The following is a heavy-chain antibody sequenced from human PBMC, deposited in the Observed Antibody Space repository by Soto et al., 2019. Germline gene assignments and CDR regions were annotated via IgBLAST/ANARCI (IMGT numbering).Heavy chain of an antibody. CDR3: ASQSGDSSSSSVLDAFDI. CDR1: GYTFTGYY. Sequence: ASVKVSCKASGYTFTGYYMHWVRQAPGQGLEWMGWINPNSGGTNYAQKFQGWVTMTRDTSISTAYMELSRLRSDDTAVYYCASQSGDSSSSSVLDAFDIWGQGTMVTVSS. J-gene: IGHJ3*02. D-gene: IGHD6-6*01. CDR2: INPNSGGT. V-gene: IGHV1-2*04.